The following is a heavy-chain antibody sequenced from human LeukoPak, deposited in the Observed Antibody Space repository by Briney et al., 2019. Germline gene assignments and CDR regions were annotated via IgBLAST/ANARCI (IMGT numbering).Heavy chain of an antibody. Sequence: SETLSLTCAVYGGSFSGYYWSWIRQPPGKGLEWIGEINHSGSTNYNPSLKSRVTISVDTSKNQFSLKLSSVSAADTAVYYCARSGSGYLRYYFDYWGQGTLVTVSS. J-gene: IGHJ4*02. CDR3: ARSGSGYLRYYFDY. D-gene: IGHD5-12*01. V-gene: IGHV4-34*01. CDR1: GGSFSGYY. CDR2: INHSGST.